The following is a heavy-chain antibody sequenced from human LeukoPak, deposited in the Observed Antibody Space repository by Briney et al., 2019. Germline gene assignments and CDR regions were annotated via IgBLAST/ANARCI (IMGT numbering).Heavy chain of an antibody. CDR2: ISAYNGNT. CDR1: GYTFTNYG. CDR3: ARGGEEGDYYGLVY. V-gene: IGHV1-18*04. J-gene: IGHJ4*02. Sequence: GASVKVSCKASGYTFTNYGISWVRQAPGQGLGWMGWISAYNGNTNYAQKVQGRVTMTTDTSTSTAHMELRSLRSDDTAVYYCARGGEEGDYYGLVYWGQGTLVTVSS. D-gene: IGHD3-10*01.